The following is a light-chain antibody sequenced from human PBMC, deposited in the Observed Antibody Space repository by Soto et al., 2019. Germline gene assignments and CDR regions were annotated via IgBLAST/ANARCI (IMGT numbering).Light chain of an antibody. CDR1: QSVNNNY. CDR3: QQYGSSYT. Sequence: EIVLTQSPGTLSLSPGERATLSCRASQSVNNNYLAWYQQKPGQPPRLLIYGASSRAIGIPDRFSGGGSGTDFTLTISRLEPEDFAVYYCQQYGSSYTFGPGTKVEIK. J-gene: IGKJ3*01. CDR2: GAS. V-gene: IGKV3-20*01.